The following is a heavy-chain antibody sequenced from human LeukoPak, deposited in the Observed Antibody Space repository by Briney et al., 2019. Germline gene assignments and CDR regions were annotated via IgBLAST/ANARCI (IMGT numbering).Heavy chain of an antibody. Sequence: SETLSLTCTVSGGSTSGSTYFWGWIRQSPGKGLEWIGSIYYSGSTYYNPSLKSRVTISVDTSKNQFSLKLSSVTAADTAVYYCARLLADYLTLWFDPWGQGTLVTVSS. J-gene: IGHJ5*02. CDR1: GGSTSGSTYF. CDR2: IYYSGST. V-gene: IGHV4-39*01. D-gene: IGHD5-12*01. CDR3: ARLLADYLTLWFDP.